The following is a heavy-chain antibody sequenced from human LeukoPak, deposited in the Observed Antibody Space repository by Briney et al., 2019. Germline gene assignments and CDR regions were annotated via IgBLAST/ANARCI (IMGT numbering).Heavy chain of an antibody. J-gene: IGHJ3*02. V-gene: IGHV3-74*01. D-gene: IGHD1-26*01. Sequence: GGSLRLSCAASEFTFSSYWMHWVRQGPGRGLVWVSRIKTDVGSTTYADSVKGRFTISRDNAKNTLYLQMNSLRAEDTAVYYCARGRGNYSFDGFDTWGQGTMVTVSS. CDR1: EFTFSSYW. CDR2: IKTDVGST. CDR3: ARGRGNYSFDGFDT.